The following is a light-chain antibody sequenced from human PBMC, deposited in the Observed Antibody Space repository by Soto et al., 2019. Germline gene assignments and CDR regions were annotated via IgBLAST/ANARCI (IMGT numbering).Light chain of an antibody. CDR3: SSYTSSSTLSAYV. CDR2: AVS. V-gene: IGLV2-14*03. J-gene: IGLJ1*01. Sequence: QSALTQPASVSGSPGQSITISCTGTSSDVGGYNYVSWYQHHPGKAPKLMIYAVSNRPSGVSNRFSGSKSGNTASLIIAGLQAEDEADYYCSSYTSSSTLSAYVFGTGTKLTVL. CDR1: SSDVGGYNY.